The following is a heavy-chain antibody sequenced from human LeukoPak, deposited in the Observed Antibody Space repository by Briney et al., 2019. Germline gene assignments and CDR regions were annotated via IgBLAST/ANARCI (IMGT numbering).Heavy chain of an antibody. CDR3: ARGKWLRSSFDY. CDR1: GGSFSGYY. D-gene: IGHD5-12*01. J-gene: IGHJ4*02. V-gene: IGHV4-34*01. CDR2: IDHSGST. Sequence: SETLSLTCAVYGGSFSGYYWSWIRQPPGKGLEWIGEIDHSGSTNYNPSLKSRVTISVDTSKNQFSLKLSSVTAADTAVYYCARGKWLRSSFDYWGQGTLVTVSS.